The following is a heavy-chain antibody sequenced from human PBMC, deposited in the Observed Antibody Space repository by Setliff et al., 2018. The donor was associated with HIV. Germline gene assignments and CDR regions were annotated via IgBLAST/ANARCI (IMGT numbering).Heavy chain of an antibody. V-gene: IGHV4-4*07. CDR3: ARVQMAYAAFDV. CDR2: MFVGESP. CDR1: GGSISSYY. Sequence: SETLSLTCSVSGGSISSYYWSWIRQPAGKGLEWVGRMFVGESPNYNPSLKSRVTLSVDTSKHQFSLKLSSVTAADTAVYYCARVQMAYAAFDVWGQGTMVTVSS. J-gene: IGHJ3*01. D-gene: IGHD4-17*01.